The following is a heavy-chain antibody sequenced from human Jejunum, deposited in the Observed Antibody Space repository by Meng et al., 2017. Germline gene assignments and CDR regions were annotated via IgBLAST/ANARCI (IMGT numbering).Heavy chain of an antibody. D-gene: IGHD3-10*01. V-gene: IGHV4-39*07. CDR1: GVSISSRCFY. Sequence: SETLSLTCIVSGVSISSRCFYWGWLRHPPGKGLEWIGGIYHGGSTFYNLTLKSRVTISVDTSQNQLSLRVSSVTAADTAVYYCAIRDPSRGASYYFGMDVWGQGTTVTVSS. J-gene: IGHJ6*02. CDR2: IYHGGST. CDR3: AIRDPSRGASYYFGMDV.